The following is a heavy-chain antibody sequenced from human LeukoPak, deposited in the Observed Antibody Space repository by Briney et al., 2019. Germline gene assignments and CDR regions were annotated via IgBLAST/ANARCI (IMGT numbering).Heavy chain of an antibody. CDR1: DGSISSGDYY. CDR3: ARYSSGWDGRWFDP. J-gene: IGHJ5*02. CDR2: IYYSGST. D-gene: IGHD6-19*01. V-gene: IGHV4-30-4*08. Sequence: PSEALSLTCTVSDGSISSGDYYWSWIRQPPGKGLEWIGYIYYSGSTYYNPSLNSRVTISVDTSKNQFSLKLSSVTAADTAVYYCARYSSGWDGRWFDPWGQGTLVTVSS.